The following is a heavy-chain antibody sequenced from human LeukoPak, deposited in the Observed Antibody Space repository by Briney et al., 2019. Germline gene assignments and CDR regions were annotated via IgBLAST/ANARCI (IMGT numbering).Heavy chain of an antibody. Sequence: PSETLSLTCTVSGGSISSGSYYWSWIRQPAGKGLEWIGRIYTSGSTNYNPSLKSRVTISVDTSKNQFSLKLSSVTAADTAVYYCARVDGDYGDYIDYWGQGTLVTVSS. CDR3: ARVDGDYGDYIDY. D-gene: IGHD4-17*01. CDR1: GGSISSGSYY. V-gene: IGHV4-61*02. CDR2: IYTSGST. J-gene: IGHJ4*02.